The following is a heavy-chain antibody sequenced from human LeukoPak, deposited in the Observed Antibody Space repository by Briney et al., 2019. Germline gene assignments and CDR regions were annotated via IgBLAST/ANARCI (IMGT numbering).Heavy chain of an antibody. CDR2: INHSGST. V-gene: IGHV4-34*01. Sequence: SETLSLTCAVYGGSFSGYYWSWIRQPPGKGLEWIGEINHSGSTNYNPSLKSRVTISVDTSKNQFSLTLSSVTAADTAVYYCAXGYVYYYMDVWGKGTTVTVSS. CDR3: AXGYVYYYMDV. CDR1: GGSFSGYY. D-gene: IGHD3-16*01. J-gene: IGHJ6*03.